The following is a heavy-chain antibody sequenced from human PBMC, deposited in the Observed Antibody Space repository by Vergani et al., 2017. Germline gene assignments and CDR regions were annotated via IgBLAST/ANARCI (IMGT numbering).Heavy chain of an antibody. CDR2: IYPGDSDT. D-gene: IGHD2-15*01. CDR3: ARHRGWGLVVVAATPWYYYYGMDV. J-gene: IGHJ6*02. CDR1: GYSFTSYW. Sequence: EVQLVQSGAEVKKPGESLKISCKCSGYSFTSYWIGWVRQMPGKGLEWMGIIYPGDSDTRYSPSFQGQVTISADKSISTAYLQWSSLKASDTAMYYCARHRGWGLVVVAATPWYYYYGMDVWSQGTTVTVSS. V-gene: IGHV5-51*01.